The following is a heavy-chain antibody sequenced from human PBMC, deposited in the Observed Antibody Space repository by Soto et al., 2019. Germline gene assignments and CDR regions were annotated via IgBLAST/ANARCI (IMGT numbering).Heavy chain of an antibody. D-gene: IGHD6-6*01. CDR1: GGTFSSYA. CDR2: IIPIFGTA. CDR3: ARETARLTYNWFDP. J-gene: IGHJ5*02. V-gene: IGHV1-69*13. Sequence: ASVKVSCKASGGTFSSYAISWVRQAPGQGLEWMGGIIPIFGTANYAQKFQGRVTITADESTSTAYMELSSLRSEDTAVYYCARETARLTYNWFDPWGQGTLVTVS.